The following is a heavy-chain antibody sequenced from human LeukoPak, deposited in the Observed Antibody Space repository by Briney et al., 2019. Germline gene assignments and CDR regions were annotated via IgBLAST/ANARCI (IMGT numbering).Heavy chain of an antibody. CDR1: GYTFTSNY. J-gene: IGHJ4*02. CDR2: IYPRDGST. Sequence: ASVKVSCKASGYTFTSNYIHWVRQAPGQGLEWMGMIYPRDGSTSYAQKFQGRVTVTRDTSTGTVHMELSGLRSEDTAVYYCARDQEGFDYWGQGTLVTVSS. V-gene: IGHV1-46*01. CDR3: ARDQEGFDY.